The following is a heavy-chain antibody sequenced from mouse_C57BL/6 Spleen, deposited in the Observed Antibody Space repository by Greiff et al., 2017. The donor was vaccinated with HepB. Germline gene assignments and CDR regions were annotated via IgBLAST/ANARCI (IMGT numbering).Heavy chain of an antibody. CDR3: ARNSNYYFDY. CDR2: IWSGGST. J-gene: IGHJ2*01. V-gene: IGHV2-2*01. CDR1: GFSLTSYG. D-gene: IGHD2-5*01. Sequence: VQLQQSGPGLVQPSQSLSITCTVSGFSLTSYGVHWVRQSPGKGLEWLGVIWSGGSTDYKAAFISRLSISKDNSKIQVFFKMTSLQADDTVIYYCARNSNYYFDYWGQGTTLTVSS.